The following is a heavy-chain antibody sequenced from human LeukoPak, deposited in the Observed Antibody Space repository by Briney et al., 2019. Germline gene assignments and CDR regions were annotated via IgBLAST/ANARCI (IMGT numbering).Heavy chain of an antibody. D-gene: IGHD6-6*01. CDR1: GFTLRNYW. CDR3: ARYSSSSGGASYYLDY. V-gene: IGHV3-74*01. CDR2: ISGDGSVT. Sequence: GGSVRLSCAASGFTLRNYWMHWVRQVPGKRLVWVSRISGDGSVTNYADSVKGRFTISRDNAKNTLFLQINSLRAEDTAVYYCARYSSSSGGASYYLDYWGHGTLVTVSS. J-gene: IGHJ4*01.